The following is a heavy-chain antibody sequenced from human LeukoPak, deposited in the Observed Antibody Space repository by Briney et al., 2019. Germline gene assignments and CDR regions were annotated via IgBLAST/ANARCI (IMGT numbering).Heavy chain of an antibody. J-gene: IGHJ4*02. V-gene: IGHV4-59*01. D-gene: IGHD3-22*01. CDR3: ARTDYDSSGPNFDY. Sequence: SETLSLTCTVSGGSISSYYWSWIRQPPGKGLEWIGYIYYSGSTNYNPSLKSRVTMSVDTSKNQFSLNLSSVTAADTAVYYCARTDYDSSGPNFDYWGQGTLVTVSS. CDR1: GGSISSYY. CDR2: IYYSGST.